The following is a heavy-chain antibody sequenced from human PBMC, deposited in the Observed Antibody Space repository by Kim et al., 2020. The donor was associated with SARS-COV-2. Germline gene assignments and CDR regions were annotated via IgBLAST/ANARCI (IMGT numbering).Heavy chain of an antibody. CDR3: LRDKSTGVRGFYLDP. CDR2: ITSSSSTI. V-gene: IGHV3-48*02. J-gene: IGHJ5*02. D-gene: IGHD3-10*01. CDR1: GYTFSSYS. Sequence: GGSLRLSCAASGYTFSSYSMNWVRQAPGKGLEWISYITSSSSTIYYTDSVKGRFTISRDNAKNSLSLQMNSLRDEDTAVYYCLRDKSTGVRGFYLDPWGQGTLVIVSS.